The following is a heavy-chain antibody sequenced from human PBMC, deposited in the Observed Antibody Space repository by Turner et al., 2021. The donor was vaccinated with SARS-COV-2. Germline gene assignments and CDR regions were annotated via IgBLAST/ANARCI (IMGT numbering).Heavy chain of an antibody. Sequence: EVQLLESGGGLVQPGGSLRLSCAASGFTFSSYAMSWVRQAPGKGLEWVSAISGSGGSTYYADSVKGRFTISRDNSKNTLYLQMNSLRAEDTAVYYCAKVWGTGDPPDYYYYYAIDVWGQGTTVTVSS. V-gene: IGHV3-23*01. J-gene: IGHJ6*02. CDR2: ISGSGGST. CDR3: AKVWGTGDPPDYYYYYAIDV. D-gene: IGHD7-27*01. CDR1: GFTFSSYA.